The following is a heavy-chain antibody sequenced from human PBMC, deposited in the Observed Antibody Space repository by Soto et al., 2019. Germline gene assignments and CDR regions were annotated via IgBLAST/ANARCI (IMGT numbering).Heavy chain of an antibody. CDR3: ARSAGSSSWYGNWFDP. CDR1: GGSISSYY. V-gene: IGHV4-59*01. CDR2: IYYSGST. Sequence: SETLSLTCTVSGGSISSYYWNWIRQPPGKGLEWIGYIYYSGSTNYNPSLKSRVTISVDTSKNQFSLKLSSVTAADTAVYYCARSAGSSSWYGNWFDPWGQGTLVTVSS. J-gene: IGHJ5*02. D-gene: IGHD6-13*01.